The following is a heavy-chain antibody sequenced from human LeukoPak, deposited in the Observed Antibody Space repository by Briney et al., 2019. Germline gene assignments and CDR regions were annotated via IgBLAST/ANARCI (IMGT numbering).Heavy chain of an antibody. Sequence: GRSLRLSCAASGFTSSSYGMHWVRQAPRKGLEWGAVISYDGSNKYYADSVKGRFTMSRDNSKNTLYLQMNSLRAEDTAVYYCAKDHSLYYYYGMDVWGQGTTVTVSS. V-gene: IGHV3-30*18. CDR3: AKDHSLYYYYGMDV. CDR2: ISYDGSNK. CDR1: GFTSSSYG. J-gene: IGHJ6*02.